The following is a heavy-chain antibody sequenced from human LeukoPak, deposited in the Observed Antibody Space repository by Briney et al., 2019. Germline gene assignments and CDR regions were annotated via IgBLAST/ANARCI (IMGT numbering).Heavy chain of an antibody. Sequence: GGSLRLSCAASGFTFSSYGMHWVRQAPGRGLEWVVVISFDGSNKYCADSVKGLFTISRDNPKNTLYLQMNSLRAENTAVYYCAKDASSGIQVPEDWGQGTLVTVSS. CDR3: AKDASSGIQVPED. V-gene: IGHV3-30*18. J-gene: IGHJ4*02. CDR1: GFTFSSYG. CDR2: ISFDGSNK. D-gene: IGHD6-19*01.